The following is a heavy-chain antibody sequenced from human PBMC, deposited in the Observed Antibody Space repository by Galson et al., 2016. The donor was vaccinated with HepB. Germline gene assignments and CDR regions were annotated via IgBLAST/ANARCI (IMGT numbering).Heavy chain of an antibody. D-gene: IGHD1-26*01. V-gene: IGHV5-10-1*01. CDR3: ATRGGELLPGDLDV. J-gene: IGHJ6*02. CDR2: IDPSDSYT. Sequence: GLEWMGRIDPSDSYTNYSPSFQGHVTISADKSISTAYLQWSSLKASDTAMYYCATRGGELLPGDLDVWGQGTTVTVSS.